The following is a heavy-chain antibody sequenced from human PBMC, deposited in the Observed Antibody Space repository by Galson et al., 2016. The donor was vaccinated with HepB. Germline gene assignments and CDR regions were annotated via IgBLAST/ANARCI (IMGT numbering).Heavy chain of an antibody. V-gene: IGHV3-7*03. CDR2: IKQDGSEK. J-gene: IGHJ2*01. CDR3: ARDQGYSGSYLRYFDL. CDR1: GVSFSSNW. D-gene: IGHD1-26*01. Sequence: SLRLSCAASGVSFSSNWMIWVRQAPGKGVDWVANIKQDGSEKYYVDSVKGRFTISRDNAENSLYLQMNSLRAEDTAVYYCARDQGYSGSYLRYFDLWGRGTLVTVSP.